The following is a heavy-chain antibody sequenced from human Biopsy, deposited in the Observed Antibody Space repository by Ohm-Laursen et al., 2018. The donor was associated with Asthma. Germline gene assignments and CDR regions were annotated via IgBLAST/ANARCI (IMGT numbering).Heavy chain of an antibody. CDR3: ARVPTPLRYFDL. J-gene: IGHJ2*01. V-gene: IGHV4-61*01. D-gene: IGHD2-15*01. CDR1: GGSVSSGSYY. CDR2: ISYSGST. Sequence: TLSLTCTVSGGSVSSGSYYWSWIRQPPGKGLAWVSYISYSGSTDYNPSLKSRLTISMDTSKNQFSLKLSSVTAADTAVYYWARVPTPLRYFDLWGRGTLVTVSS.